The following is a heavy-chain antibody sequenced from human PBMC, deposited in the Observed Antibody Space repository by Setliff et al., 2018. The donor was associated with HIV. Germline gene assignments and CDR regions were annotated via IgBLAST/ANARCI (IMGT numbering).Heavy chain of an antibody. CDR2: IYYSGST. CDR3: ARRPYSSGRFDP. J-gene: IGHJ5*02. Sequence: PSETLSLTCTVSGGSISGYYWSWIRQPPGKGLEWIGTIYYSGSTYYNPSLKSRVTISTDTSKNQFSLKVRSVTAADTAVYFCARRPYSSGRFDPWGQGTLVTVS. D-gene: IGHD6-19*01. V-gene: IGHV4-39*01. CDR1: GGSISGYY.